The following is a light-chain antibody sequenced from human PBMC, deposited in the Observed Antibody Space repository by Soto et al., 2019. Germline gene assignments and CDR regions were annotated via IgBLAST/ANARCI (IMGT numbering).Light chain of an antibody. V-gene: IGKV1-5*03. Sequence: DVQLTQSPSTLSASIGDRVTITCRASQNIDQWLAWFQQKPGKAPKVLIYKASTLQTGVPSSFSASGSATEFTPTISSLQPDDFATYYCQHYDGNSPWTFGQGTNVEI. J-gene: IGKJ1*01. CDR3: QHYDGNSPWT. CDR2: KAS. CDR1: QNIDQW.